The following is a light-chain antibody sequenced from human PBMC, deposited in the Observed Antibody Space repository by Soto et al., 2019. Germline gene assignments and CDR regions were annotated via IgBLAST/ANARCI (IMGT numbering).Light chain of an antibody. J-gene: IGKJ1*01. CDR3: QQYDTSTRT. Sequence: EIVLTHSPCTLSLSPGPRATLSCRASQRVGGNYLDWYHQVPGQAPRLLIHGASNRATGIPDRLNGSGSGTDFTLTISRLENEDSAVYYCQQYDTSTRTFGQGTKVDIK. CDR1: QRVGGNY. CDR2: GAS. V-gene: IGKV3-20*01.